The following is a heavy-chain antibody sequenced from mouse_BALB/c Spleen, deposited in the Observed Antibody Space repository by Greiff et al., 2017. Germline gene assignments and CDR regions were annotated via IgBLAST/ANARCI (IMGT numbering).Heavy chain of an antibody. D-gene: IGHD2-1*01. CDR2: IYPGNSDT. V-gene: IGHV1-5*01. J-gene: IGHJ1*01. Sequence: EVQLQQSGTVLARPGASVKMSCKASGYTFTSYWMHWVKQRPGQGLEWIGAIYPGNSDTSYNQKFKGKAKLTAATSTSTAYMELSSLTNEDSAVYYCTRGGIYGNYRGYFDVWGAGTTVTVSS. CDR3: TRGGIYGNYRGYFDV. CDR1: GYTFTSYW.